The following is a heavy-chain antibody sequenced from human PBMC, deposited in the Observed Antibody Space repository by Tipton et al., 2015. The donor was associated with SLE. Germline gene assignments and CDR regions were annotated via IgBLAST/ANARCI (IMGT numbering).Heavy chain of an antibody. V-gene: IGHV4-34*01. D-gene: IGHD6-6*01. Sequence: TLSLTCTVYGGSFSGYYWSWIRQPPGKGLEWIGEINHSGSTNYNPSLESRLTVSVDTSKDQVSLNLNSVTAADTAVYYCARGGGYSTSSWYFGLWGRGTLVTVSS. CDR1: GGSFSGYY. J-gene: IGHJ2*01. CDR3: ARGGGYSTSSWYFGL. CDR2: INHSGST.